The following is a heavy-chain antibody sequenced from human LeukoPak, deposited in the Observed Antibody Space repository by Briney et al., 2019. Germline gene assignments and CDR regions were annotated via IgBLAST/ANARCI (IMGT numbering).Heavy chain of an antibody. CDR3: ARDLSVGATAY. Sequence: GGSLRLSCAASGFTVSSNYMSWVRQAPGKGLEWVSVIYSGGSTYYADSVKGRFTISRDNSKNTLYLQMNSLRAEDTAVYYCARDLSVGATAYWGQGTLVTVSS. CDR1: GFTVSSNY. D-gene: IGHD1-26*01. V-gene: IGHV3-66*01. CDR2: IYSGGST. J-gene: IGHJ4*02.